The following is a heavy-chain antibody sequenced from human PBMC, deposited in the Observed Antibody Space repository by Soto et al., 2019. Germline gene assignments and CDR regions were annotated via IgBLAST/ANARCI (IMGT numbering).Heavy chain of an antibody. D-gene: IGHD2-2*01. CDR2: IKTDSGDT. CDR1: RYTFTSYD. CDR3: ARRSSTYLNAIMYDP. J-gene: IGHJ5*02. Sequence: VASVKVSCKASRYTFTSYDIFWVRQSPGQGVEWMGWIKTDSGDTHYAQNFQGRVTMTRDTSIRTAYMEPNNFLSDDTAVYYFARRSSTYLNAIMYDPWGQGTLVTVSS. V-gene: IGHV1-2*02.